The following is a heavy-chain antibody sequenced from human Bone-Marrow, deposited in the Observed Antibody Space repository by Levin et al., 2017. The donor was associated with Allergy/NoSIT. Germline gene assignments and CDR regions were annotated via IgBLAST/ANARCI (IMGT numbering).Heavy chain of an antibody. J-gene: IGHJ3*01. D-gene: IGHD5-24*01. V-gene: IGHV3-9*01. CDR2: ISWDSSRV. CDR3: ARLDGNNAFDV. CDR1: GFTFDDYG. Sequence: SLKISCAASGFTFDDYGMHWFRQLPGKGLEWVSGISWDSSRVAYAESVKGRFFISRDNGRNSLYLQMDSLRTEDSALYLCARLDGNNAFDVWGPGTVVTVSS.